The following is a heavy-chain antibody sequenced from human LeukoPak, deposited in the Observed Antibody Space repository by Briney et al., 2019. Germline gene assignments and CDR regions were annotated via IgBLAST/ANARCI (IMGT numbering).Heavy chain of an antibody. D-gene: IGHD3-3*01. CDR2: IYYSGNT. J-gene: IGHJ5*02. Sequence: SETLSLTCTVSGGSISSYYWSWIRQPPGKGLEWIGYIYYSGNTSYNPSLKSRVTISVDTSKNQFSLKLSSVTAADTAVYYCARLWSEGNWENWFDPWGQGTLVTVSS. CDR1: GGSISSYY. V-gene: IGHV4-59*01. CDR3: ARLWSEGNWENWFDP.